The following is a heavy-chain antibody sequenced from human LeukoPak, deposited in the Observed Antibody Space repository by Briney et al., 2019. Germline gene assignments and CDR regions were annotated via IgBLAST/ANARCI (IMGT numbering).Heavy chain of an antibody. J-gene: IGHJ4*02. V-gene: IGHV3-7*03. D-gene: IGHD2-2*01. CDR2: IRQDGGVK. Sequence: GGSLRLSCAASGFTFSSYWMTWVRQAPGKGLECVANIRQDGGVKYYMDSAKGRFTLSRDNAKSSLYLQMNSLRVEDTAMYFCARTVVVVVGASDYFDYWGQGTLVTVSS. CDR3: ARTVVVVVGASDYFDY. CDR1: GFTFSSYW.